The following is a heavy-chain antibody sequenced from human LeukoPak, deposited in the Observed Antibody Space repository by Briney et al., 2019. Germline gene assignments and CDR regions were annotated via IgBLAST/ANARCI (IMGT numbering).Heavy chain of an antibody. CDR1: GGSISNGSYY. V-gene: IGHV4-61*02. Sequence: SETLSIACTDSGGSISNGSYYWSWIRQPAGKGLEWIGRIYTSGSNNYNPSLKSRVTISVDTSKNQFSLKLSSVTAADTAVYYCARGYCSSTSCYWDNWFDPWGQGTLVTVSS. CDR3: ARGYCSSTSCYWDNWFDP. J-gene: IGHJ5*02. D-gene: IGHD2-2*01. CDR2: IYTSGSN.